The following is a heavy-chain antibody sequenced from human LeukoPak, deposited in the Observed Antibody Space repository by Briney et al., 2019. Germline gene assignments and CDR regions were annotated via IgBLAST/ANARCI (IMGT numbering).Heavy chain of an antibody. CDR2: ISGSGGST. V-gene: IGHV3-23*01. J-gene: IGHJ4*02. CDR3: YIPYYDTSAYKGY. CDR1: GFTFSTYV. Sequence: GGSLRLSCAASGFTFSTYVMNWFRQAPGKGLEWVSAISGSGGSTYYADSVKGRFTISRDNSKNTLYLQMNSLRAEDTAVYYCYIPYYDTSAYKGYWGQGTLVTVSS. D-gene: IGHD3-22*01.